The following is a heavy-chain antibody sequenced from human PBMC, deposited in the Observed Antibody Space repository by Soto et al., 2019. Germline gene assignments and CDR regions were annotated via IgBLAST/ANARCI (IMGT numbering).Heavy chain of an antibody. CDR2: IIPIFGTA. V-gene: IGHV1-69*13. CDR1: GGTFSSYA. Sequence: SVKVSCKASGGTFSSYAISWVRQAPGQGLEWMGGIIPIFGTANYAQKFQGRVTITANESTSTAYMELSSLRSEDTAVYYCARSSALQRWLQYFDYWGQGTLVTVSS. CDR3: ARSSALQRWLQYFDY. J-gene: IGHJ4*02. D-gene: IGHD5-12*01.